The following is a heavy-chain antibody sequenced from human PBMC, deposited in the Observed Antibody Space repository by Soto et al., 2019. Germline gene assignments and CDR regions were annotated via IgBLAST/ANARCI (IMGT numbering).Heavy chain of an antibody. CDR2: ISGSGGST. J-gene: IGHJ6*02. V-gene: IGHV3-23*01. Sequence: GGSLRLSCAASGFTFSSYAMSWVRQAPGKGLEWVSAISGSGGSTYYADSVKGRCTISRDNSKNTLYLQMNSLCPEDTAVYYRAKELSASGPYPYVPYYYGMDVWGQGTTVTVSS. CDR3: AKELSASGPYPYVPYYYGMDV. CDR1: GFTFSSYA. D-gene: IGHD3-10*01.